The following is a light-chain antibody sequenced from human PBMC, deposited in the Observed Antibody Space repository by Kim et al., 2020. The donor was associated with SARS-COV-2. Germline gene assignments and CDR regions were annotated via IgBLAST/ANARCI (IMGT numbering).Light chain of an antibody. J-gene: IGLJ1*01. CDR3: QSADSSGTYV. CDR1: ALSKQY. Sequence: SYELTQPPSVSVSPGQTARITCSGDALSKQYAYWYQQKPGQAPVLVIYKDSERPSGIPERFSGSSSGTTVTLTISGVQAEDEADYHCQSADSSGTYVFGT. CDR2: KDS. V-gene: IGLV3-25*03.